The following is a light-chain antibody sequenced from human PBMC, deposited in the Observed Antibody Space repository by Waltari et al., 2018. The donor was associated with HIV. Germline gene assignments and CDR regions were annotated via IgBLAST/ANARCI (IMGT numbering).Light chain of an antibody. CDR3: QQYYSTLRT. J-gene: IGKJ1*01. V-gene: IGKV4-1*01. CDR2: WAS. Sequence: DIVMTQSPDSLAVSLGERATINCKSRQSVLYSSNNKNYLAWYQQKPGQPPKLLIYWASTRESGVPDRFSGSGSGTDFTLTIGSLQAEDVAVYYCQQYYSTLRTFGQGTKVEIK. CDR1: QSVLYSSNNKNY.